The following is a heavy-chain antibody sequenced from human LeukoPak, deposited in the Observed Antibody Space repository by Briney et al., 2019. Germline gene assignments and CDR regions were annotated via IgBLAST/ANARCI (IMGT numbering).Heavy chain of an antibody. D-gene: IGHD4/OR15-4a*01. V-gene: IGHV4-39*01. CDR2: IYYSGST. CDR1: GGSISSNSYY. CDR3: ARGRPNYYFDC. J-gene: IGHJ4*02. Sequence: SETLSLTCAVSGGSISSNSYYWGWIRQPPGKGLEWIGSIYYSGSTYYNPSLKSRVTISVDTSKNQFSLKLSSVTAADTAVYYCARGRPNYYFDCWGQGTLVTVSS.